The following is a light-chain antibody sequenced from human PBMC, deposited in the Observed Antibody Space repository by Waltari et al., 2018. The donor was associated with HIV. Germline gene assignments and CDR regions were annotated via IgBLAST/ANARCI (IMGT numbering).Light chain of an antibody. CDR2: EVS. CDR3: SLYTSSSTVV. V-gene: IGLV2-18*01. J-gene: IGLJ2*01. CDR1: SSDVGSYNR. Sequence: QSALTQPPSVSGSPGQSVTISCTATSSDVGSYNRVSWYQQPPGTAPKLIIYEVSNRPSGVPDRFSGSKSVNTASLTISGLQAEDEADYYCSLYTSSSTVVFGGGTKVTVL.